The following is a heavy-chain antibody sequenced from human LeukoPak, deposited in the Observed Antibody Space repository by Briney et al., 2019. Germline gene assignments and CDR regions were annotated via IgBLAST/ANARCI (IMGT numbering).Heavy chain of an antibody. V-gene: IGHV3-48*02. CDR3: ARSILGDPHYFGY. D-gene: IGHD4-17*01. J-gene: IGHJ4*02. Sequence: GGSLRLSCAVSGFTFSFYSMNWVRQAPGKGLEWVSYISSSSSPIYYADSVRGRFTISRDNAKNSLYLQMNSLRDEDTAVYYCARSILGDPHYFGYWGQGTLVTVSS. CDR2: ISSSSSPI. CDR1: GFTFSFYS.